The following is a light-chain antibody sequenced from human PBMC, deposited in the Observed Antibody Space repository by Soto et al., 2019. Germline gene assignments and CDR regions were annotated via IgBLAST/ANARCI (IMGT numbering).Light chain of an antibody. CDR2: GAS. V-gene: IGKV3-20*01. CDR3: QHYASSPWT. J-gene: IGKJ1*01. Sequence: EIVLTQSPGTLSLSPGERATLSCRASQSVGSTYLAWYQQKPGQAPRLLIYGASSRATGIPDRFSGSGSGTAFALTISRLEPEDFAVYYCQHYASSPWTFGQGTKVGIK. CDR1: QSVGSTY.